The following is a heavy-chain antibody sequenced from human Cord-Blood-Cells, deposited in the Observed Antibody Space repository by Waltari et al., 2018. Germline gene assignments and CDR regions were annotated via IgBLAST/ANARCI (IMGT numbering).Heavy chain of an antibody. CDR3: ARGVRGYSGYDFDY. CDR2: IIRIFGTA. J-gene: IGHJ4*02. CDR1: AGTFSSYA. D-gene: IGHD5-12*01. V-gene: IGHV1-69*06. Sequence: QVQLVQSGAEVQKPGSSVKVSCKASAGTFSSYAIRWGRPAPGQGLEWMGGIIRIFGTANYAQKFQGRVTITADKSTSTAYMELSSLRSEDTAVYYCARGVRGYSGYDFDYWGQGTLVTVSS.